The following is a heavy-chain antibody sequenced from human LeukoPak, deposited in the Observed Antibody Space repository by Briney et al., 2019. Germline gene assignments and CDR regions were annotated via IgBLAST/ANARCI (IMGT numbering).Heavy chain of an antibody. CDR2: INHSGST. J-gene: IGHJ5*02. V-gene: IGHV4-34*01. CDR1: GGSFSGYY. D-gene: IGHD3-9*01. CDR3: ARQTILTGGFDP. Sequence: LETLSLTCAVYGGSFSGYYWSWIRQPPGKGLEWIGEINHSGSTNYNPSLKSRVTISVDTSKNQFSLRLNSVTAADTAVYYCARQTILTGGFDPWGQGTLVTVSS.